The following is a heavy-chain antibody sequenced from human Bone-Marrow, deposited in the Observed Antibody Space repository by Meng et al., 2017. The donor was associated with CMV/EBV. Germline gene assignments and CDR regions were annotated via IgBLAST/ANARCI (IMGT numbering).Heavy chain of an antibody. CDR2: ISSSSYI. J-gene: IGHJ4*02. D-gene: IGHD2-8*01. Sequence: GESLKISCAASGFTFSSYSMNWVRQAPGKGLEWVSSISSSSYIYYADSVKGRFTISRDNSKNTLYLQMNSLRAEDTAVYYCAKDRYCTTVTCADADWGQGTLVTVSS. CDR3: AKDRYCTTVTCADAD. V-gene: IGHV3-21*04. CDR1: GFTFSSYS.